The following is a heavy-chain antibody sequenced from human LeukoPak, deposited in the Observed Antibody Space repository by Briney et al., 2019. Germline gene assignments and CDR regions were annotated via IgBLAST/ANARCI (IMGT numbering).Heavy chain of an antibody. J-gene: IGHJ4*02. CDR1: GFTFSSYG. CDR2: IWYDGSNK. Sequence: PGGSLRLSCAASGFTFSSYGMHWVRQAPGKGLEWVAVIWYDGSNKYYADSVKGRFTISRDNSKNTLYLQMNSLRAEDTAVYYCARGPRMGATIGIFDYWGQGTLVTVSS. V-gene: IGHV3-33*01. D-gene: IGHD1-26*01. CDR3: ARGPRMGATIGIFDY.